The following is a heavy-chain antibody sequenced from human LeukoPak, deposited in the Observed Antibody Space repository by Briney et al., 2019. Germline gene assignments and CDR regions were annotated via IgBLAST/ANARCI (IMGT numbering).Heavy chain of an antibody. D-gene: IGHD6-13*01. Sequence: PGGSLRLSCAASGFTFSSSGMHWVRQAPGKGLEWVAVISYDGSRIYYADSVKGRFTVSRDNSKGTLNLQMNSLRAEDTAVYYCVKDRSSSWSFDYWGQGTLVTVSS. CDR2: ISYDGSRI. V-gene: IGHV3-30*18. CDR1: GFTFSSSG. J-gene: IGHJ4*02. CDR3: VKDRSSSWSFDY.